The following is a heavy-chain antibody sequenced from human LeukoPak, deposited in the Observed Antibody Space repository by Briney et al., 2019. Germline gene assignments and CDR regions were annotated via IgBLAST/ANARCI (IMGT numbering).Heavy chain of an antibody. D-gene: IGHD3-10*01. V-gene: IGHV3-7*01. CDR3: ARDRSYFSSGSYYDVLDI. CDR1: GFTFSSSW. Sequence: GGSLRLSCAASGFTFSSSWMTWVRQVPGKGLEWVANIQEGGNVENYVDSVKGRFTISRDNAKGSLYLQMSSLRAEDTAVYYCARDRSYFSSGSYYDVLDIWGQGTMVTVSS. CDR2: IQEGGNVE. J-gene: IGHJ3*02.